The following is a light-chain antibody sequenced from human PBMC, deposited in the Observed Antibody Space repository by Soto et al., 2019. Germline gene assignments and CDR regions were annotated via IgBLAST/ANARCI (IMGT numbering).Light chain of an antibody. CDR2: GVT. J-gene: IGLJ1*01. Sequence: QSVLTQPASVSGSPGQSITISCAGTSSDVGGNNHVSWYQQHPGKAPKLIIYGVTNRPSGVSCRFSGSKSGNTASLTISGLQTEDEADYYCNSFTGSRGYVFGTGTKVTVL. V-gene: IGLV2-14*01. CDR3: NSFTGSRGYV. CDR1: SSDVGGNNH.